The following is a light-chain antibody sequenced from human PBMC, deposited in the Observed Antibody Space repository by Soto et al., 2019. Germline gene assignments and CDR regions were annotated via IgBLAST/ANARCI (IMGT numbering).Light chain of an antibody. Sequence: ESMLTQSPGTLSLSPGERATLSCRASRSVSSRYITWYQQKPGQAPRLLIYGASIRATGIPDRVSGSGSGTDFTLTISRLEPEDFAVYYCQQFGDSPPAFTFGQGTKLEI. CDR3: QQFGDSPPAFT. CDR2: GAS. V-gene: IGKV3-20*01. J-gene: IGKJ2*01. CDR1: RSVSSRY.